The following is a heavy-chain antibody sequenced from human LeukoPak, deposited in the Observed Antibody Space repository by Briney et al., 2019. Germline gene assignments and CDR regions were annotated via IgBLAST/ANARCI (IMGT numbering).Heavy chain of an antibody. V-gene: IGHV1-69*04. CDR2: IIPILGIA. CDR1: GGTFSSYA. CDR3: ALPGIAEAGTLPWFDP. Sequence: ASVKVSCKASGGTFSSYAISWVRQAPGQGLEWMGRIIPILGIANYAQKFQGRVTITADKSTSTAYMELSSLRSEDTAVYYCALPGIAEAGTLPWFDPWGQGTLVTVSS. D-gene: IGHD6-19*01. J-gene: IGHJ5*02.